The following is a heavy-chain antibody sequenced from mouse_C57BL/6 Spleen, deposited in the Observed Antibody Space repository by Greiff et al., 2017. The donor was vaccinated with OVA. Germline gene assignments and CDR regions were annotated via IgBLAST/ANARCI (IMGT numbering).Heavy chain of an antibody. CDR2: IYPGSGNT. D-gene: IGHD4-1*01. CDR1: GYTFTDYY. V-gene: IGHV1-76*01. Sequence: VQLQQSGAELVRPGASVKLSCKASGYTFTDYYINWVKQRPGQGLEWIARIYPGSGNTYYNEKFKGKATLTAEKSSSTAYMQLSSLTSEDSAVYFCARGGPNWVTRYAMDYWGQGTSVTVSS. J-gene: IGHJ4*01. CDR3: ARGGPNWVTRYAMDY.